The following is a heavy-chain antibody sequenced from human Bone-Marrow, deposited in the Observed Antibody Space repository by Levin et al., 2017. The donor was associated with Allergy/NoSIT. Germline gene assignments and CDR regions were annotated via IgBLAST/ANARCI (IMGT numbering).Heavy chain of an antibody. CDR3: AREDGGYDENNYYYYYMDV. Sequence: SETLSLTCTVSGGSISSYYWSWIRQPPGKGLEWIGYIYYSGSTNYNPSLKSRVTISVDTSKNQFSLKLSTVTAADTAVYYCAREDGGYDENNYYYYYMDVWGKGTTVTVSS. CDR2: IYYSGST. V-gene: IGHV4-59*01. CDR1: GGSISSYY. D-gene: IGHD5-12*01. J-gene: IGHJ6*03.